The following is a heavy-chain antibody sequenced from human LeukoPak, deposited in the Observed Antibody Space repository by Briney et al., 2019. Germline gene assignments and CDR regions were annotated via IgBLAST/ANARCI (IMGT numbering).Heavy chain of an antibody. J-gene: IGHJ4*02. Sequence: GGSLRLSCAASGFTFDDYTFHWVRQAPGKGLEWVSLITWDGGTTYYADSVKGRFTISRDNSKNSVYLQMNGLRTEDTALYYCTKDRYCTTTTCPLDYWGQGTLVTASS. CDR1: GFTFDDYT. V-gene: IGHV3-43*01. CDR3: TKDRYCTTTTCPLDY. CDR2: ITWDGGTT. D-gene: IGHD2-2*01.